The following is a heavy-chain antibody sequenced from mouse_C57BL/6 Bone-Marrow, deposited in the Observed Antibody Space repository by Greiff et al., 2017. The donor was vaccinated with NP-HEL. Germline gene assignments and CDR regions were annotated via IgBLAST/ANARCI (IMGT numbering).Heavy chain of an antibody. D-gene: IGHD2-3*01. CDR1: GYTFTSYW. CDR2: IYPGSGST. J-gene: IGHJ3*01. V-gene: IGHV1-55*01. CDR3: ARWGGYDGYLFAY. Sequence: VQLQQPGAELVKPGASVKMSCKASGYTFTSYWITWVKQRPGQGLEWIGDIYPGSGSTNYNEKFKSKATLTVDTSSSTAYMQLSSLTSEDSAVYYCARWGGYDGYLFAYWGQGTLVTVSA.